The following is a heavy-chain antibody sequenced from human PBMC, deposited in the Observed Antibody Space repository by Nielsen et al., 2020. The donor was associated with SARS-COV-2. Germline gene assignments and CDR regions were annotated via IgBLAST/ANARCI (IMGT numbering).Heavy chain of an antibody. CDR1: GFMFSAHD. V-gene: IGHV3-13*01. J-gene: IGHJ4*02. D-gene: IGHD3-9*01. CDR3: TRGWGRDMNSVTSYTLTGYSNFDF. Sequence: GESLKISCATSGFMFSAHDMHWVRQRTGKGLEWVAAIYSSGDTYYPDSLKGRFTISREDAKNSLFLQMDSLSPGDTAVYYCTRGWGRDMNSVTSYTLTGYSNFDFWGQGTLVTVSS. CDR2: IYSSGDT.